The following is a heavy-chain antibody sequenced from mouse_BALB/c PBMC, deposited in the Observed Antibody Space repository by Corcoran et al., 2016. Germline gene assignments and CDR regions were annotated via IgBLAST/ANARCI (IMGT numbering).Heavy chain of an antibody. Sequence: QVQLVQSGAEVKKPGSSVKVSCKASGGTFSSYAISWVRQGPGQGLEWMGGIIPIFGTADYAQKVQGGVTMPADESTSTVYMEPIRLRSEDTAVYDWAREGRVLDRWFDPWGQGTLVTVSS. CDR3: AREGRVLDRWFDP. CDR2: IIPIFGTA. CDR1: GGTFSSYA. J-gene: IGHJ4*01. V-gene: IGHV1-81*01. D-gene: IGHD1-1*02.